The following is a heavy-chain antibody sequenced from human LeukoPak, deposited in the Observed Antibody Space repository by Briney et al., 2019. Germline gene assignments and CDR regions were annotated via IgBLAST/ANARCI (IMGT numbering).Heavy chain of an antibody. V-gene: IGHV4-31*03. CDR3: ARRHYGSGTYAHGFDI. D-gene: IGHD3-10*01. CDR2: IYYSGST. Sequence: PSETLSLTCTVSGGSISSGGYHWSWIRQHPGKGLEWIGYIYYSGSTYYNSSLKSRVTISVDTSKNQFSLKLNSVTAADTAVYYCARRHYGSGTYAHGFDIWGQGTMVTVSS. CDR1: GGSISSGGYH. J-gene: IGHJ3*02.